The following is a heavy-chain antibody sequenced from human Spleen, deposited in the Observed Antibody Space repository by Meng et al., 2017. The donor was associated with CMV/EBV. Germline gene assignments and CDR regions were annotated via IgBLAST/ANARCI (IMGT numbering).Heavy chain of an antibody. J-gene: IGHJ5*02. Sequence: QVQLQQWGAGLLKPSETLSLICAVYGGSFSGYYWSWIRQPPGKGLEWIGEINHSGSTNYNPSLKSRVTISVDTSKNQFSLKLSSVTAADTAVYYCARGNSGREWFDPWGQGTLVTVSS. D-gene: IGHD6-19*01. CDR3: ARGNSGREWFDP. CDR1: GGSFSGYY. CDR2: INHSGST. V-gene: IGHV4-34*01.